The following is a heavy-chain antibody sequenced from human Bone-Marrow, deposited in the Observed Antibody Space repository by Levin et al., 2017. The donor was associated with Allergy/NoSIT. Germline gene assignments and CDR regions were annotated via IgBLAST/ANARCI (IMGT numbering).Heavy chain of an antibody. V-gene: IGHV4-61*01. CDR3: ARHSTVAYYYYYYYMDV. J-gene: IGHJ6*03. CDR1: GGSVSSGSYY. CDR2: IYYSGST. D-gene: IGHD4-11*01. Sequence: SETLSLTCTVSGGSVSSGSYYWSWIRQPPGKGLEWIGYIYYSGSTNYNPSLKSRVTISVDTSKNQFSLKLSSVTAADTAVYYCARHSTVAYYYYYYYMDVWGKGTTVTVSS.